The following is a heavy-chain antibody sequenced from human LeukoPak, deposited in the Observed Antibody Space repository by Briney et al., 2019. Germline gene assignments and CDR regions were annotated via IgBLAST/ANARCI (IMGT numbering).Heavy chain of an antibody. CDR2: ITSSSSYI. J-gene: IGHJ4*02. CDR1: GFTFSSYS. CDR3: ARHVVAVGFDY. Sequence: GGSLRLSCAASGFTFSSYSMNWVRQAPGKGLEWVSSITSSSSYIYYADSVMGRFTISRDNANNSLYLQMNSLRAEDTAVYYCARHVVAVGFDYWGQGTLVTVSS. D-gene: IGHD3-22*01. V-gene: IGHV3-21*01.